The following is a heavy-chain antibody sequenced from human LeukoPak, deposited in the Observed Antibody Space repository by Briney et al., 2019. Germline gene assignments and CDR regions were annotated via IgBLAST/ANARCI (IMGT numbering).Heavy chain of an antibody. CDR3: VRGRYSSGWFKDKNWFDP. CDR2: IYHSGTT. J-gene: IGHJ5*02. V-gene: IGHV4-59*12. D-gene: IGHD6-19*01. CDR1: GGSISSYY. Sequence: SETLSLTCTVSGGSISSYYWSWIRQPPGKGLEWIAYIYHSGTTYYNPSLKSRATISVDTSKNQFSLKLSSVTAADTTVYYCVRGRYSSGWFKDKNWFDPWGQGIPVTVSS.